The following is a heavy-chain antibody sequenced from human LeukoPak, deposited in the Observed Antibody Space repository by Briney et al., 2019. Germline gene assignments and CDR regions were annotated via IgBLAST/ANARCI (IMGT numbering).Heavy chain of an antibody. V-gene: IGHV3-30-3*01. CDR3: ARGEVAAAGTD. D-gene: IGHD6-13*01. Sequence: GGSLRLSCAASGFTFSSYAMHWVRQAPGKGLEWVAVISYDGSNKYYADSVKGRFTISRDNSKNTLYLQMNSLRAEDTAVYYCARGEVAAAGTDWGQGTLVTVSS. CDR1: GFTFSSYA. J-gene: IGHJ4*02. CDR2: ISYDGSNK.